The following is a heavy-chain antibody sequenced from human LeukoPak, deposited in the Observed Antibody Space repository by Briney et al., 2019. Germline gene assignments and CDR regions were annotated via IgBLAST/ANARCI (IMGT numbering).Heavy chain of an antibody. Sequence: GRSLRLSCAASGFTFSSYIMHWVRQAPGKGLEYVSAISGNGGSTYYADSVKGRFTISRDNSKNTLYLQMNSLRAEDTAVYYCASRVSTSGIAVAADWYYFDYWGQGTLVTVSS. V-gene: IGHV3-64*04. CDR2: ISGNGGST. CDR3: ASRVSTSGIAVAADWYYFDY. J-gene: IGHJ4*02. CDR1: GFTFSSYI. D-gene: IGHD6-19*01.